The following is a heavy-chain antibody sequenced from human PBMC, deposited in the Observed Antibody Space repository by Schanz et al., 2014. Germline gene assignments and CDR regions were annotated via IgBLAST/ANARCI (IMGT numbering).Heavy chain of an antibody. V-gene: IGHV3-23*01. J-gene: IGHJ6*02. D-gene: IGHD2-15*01. CDR2: ISASGDST. Sequence: EGQLLESGGGLIQPGGSLRLSCAASGFTFSSYAMSWVRQAPGKGLEWVSTISASGDSTYYADSVKGRFTISRDNSKNILYLQVNSLRAEDTAVYYCAKARRKSNCSGGRCFHYSYYGMDVWGQGTTVTVSS. CDR1: GFTFSSYA. CDR3: AKARRKSNCSGGRCFHYSYYGMDV.